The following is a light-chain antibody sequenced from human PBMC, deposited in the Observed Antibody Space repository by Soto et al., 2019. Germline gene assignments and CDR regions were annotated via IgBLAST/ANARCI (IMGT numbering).Light chain of an antibody. Sequence: NFMLTQPHSVSESPGKTVTISCTRSSGSIASNYVQWYQQRPGSAPTTVIYEDNQRPSGVPDRFSGSIDSSSNSASLTISGLKTEDEDDYYCQSYDSSNVVFGGGTKPPS. CDR1: SGSIASNY. V-gene: IGLV6-57*04. CDR3: QSYDSSNVV. J-gene: IGLJ2*01. CDR2: EDN.